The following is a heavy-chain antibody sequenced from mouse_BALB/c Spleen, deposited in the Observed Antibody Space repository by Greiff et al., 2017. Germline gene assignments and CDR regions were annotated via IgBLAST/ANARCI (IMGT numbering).Heavy chain of an antibody. V-gene: IGHV5-17*02. CDR2: ISSGSSTI. CDR3: ARMGPTDAMDY. Sequence: VKVEESGGGLVQPGGSRKLSCAASGFTFSSFGMHWVRQAPEKGLEWVAYISSGSSTIYYADTVKGRFTISRDNPKNTLFLLMTSLRSEDTAMYYCARMGPTDAMDYWGQGTSVTVSS. CDR1: GFTFSSFG. J-gene: IGHJ4*01. D-gene: IGHD4-1*01.